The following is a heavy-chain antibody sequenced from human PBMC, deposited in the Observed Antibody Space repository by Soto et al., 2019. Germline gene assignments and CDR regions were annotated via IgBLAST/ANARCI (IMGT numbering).Heavy chain of an antibody. Sequence: VGSLRLSCAASGFTFSSYAMSWVRQAPGKGLEWVSAISGSGGSTYYADSVKGRFTISRDNSKNTLYLQMNSLRAEDTAVYYCAKDLGHCSSTSCSYDYWGQGTLVTVSS. D-gene: IGHD2-2*01. V-gene: IGHV3-23*01. CDR1: GFTFSSYA. J-gene: IGHJ4*02. CDR2: ISGSGGST. CDR3: AKDLGHCSSTSCSYDY.